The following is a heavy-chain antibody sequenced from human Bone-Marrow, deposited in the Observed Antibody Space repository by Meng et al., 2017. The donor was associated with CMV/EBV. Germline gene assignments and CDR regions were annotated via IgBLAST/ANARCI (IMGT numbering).Heavy chain of an antibody. D-gene: IGHD2-21*01. V-gene: IGHV3-23*01. J-gene: IGHJ4*02. CDR1: GFTFSSYA. CDR2: ISGSGGST. Sequence: GESLKISCAASGFTFSSYAMSWVRQAPGKGLEWVSAISGSGGSTYYADSVKGRFTISRDNSKNTLYLQMYSLRAEDTAVYYCAKDLSYCVGDCYSGYFDYWGQGTLVTVS. CDR3: AKDLSYCVGDCYSGYFDY.